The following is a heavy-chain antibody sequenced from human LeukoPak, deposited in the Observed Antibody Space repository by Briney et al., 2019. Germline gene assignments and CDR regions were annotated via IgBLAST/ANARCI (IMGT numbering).Heavy chain of an antibody. Sequence: GGSLRLSCAASGFTFRSYAMSWVRQAPGKGLEWVSTIRGSGDDTYSADSVKGRFTISRDNSKNTLYLQMISLRAEDTAVYYCAKRGGSYIGYFDYWGQGTLVTVSS. J-gene: IGHJ4*02. CDR1: GFTFRSYA. D-gene: IGHD3-10*01. CDR3: AKRGGSYIGYFDY. V-gene: IGHV3-23*01. CDR2: IRGSGDDT.